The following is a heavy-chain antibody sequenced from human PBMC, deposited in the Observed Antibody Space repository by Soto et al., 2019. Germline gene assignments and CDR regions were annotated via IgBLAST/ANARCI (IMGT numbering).Heavy chain of an antibody. CDR3: ARRSGIWYAFDI. CDR2: IYKSGST. CDR1: GGSFSGYY. D-gene: IGHD6-13*01. Sequence: SETLPLTCAVYGGSFSGYYWSWIRQPPGKGLEWIGEIYKSGSTDYNPSLKSRFTISADTSKNQFSLRLSSVTAADTAVYYCARRSGIWYAFDIWGQRTMVTVSS. V-gene: IGHV4-34*01. J-gene: IGHJ3*02.